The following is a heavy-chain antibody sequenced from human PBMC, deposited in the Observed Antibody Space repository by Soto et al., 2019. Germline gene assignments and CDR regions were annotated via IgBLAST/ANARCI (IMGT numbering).Heavy chain of an antibody. D-gene: IGHD3-22*01. CDR2: IDPKSGDT. Sequence: ASVKVSCKASAYSFTGHYLHWVLQAPGQGLEWMGWIDPKSGDTNYAQKFQDRVTMTRDTSISTAYMDLSRLRSDDTAVYYCARDYDKSGYDYFDPWGQGTLVTVSS. J-gene: IGHJ5*02. CDR3: ARDYDKSGYDYFDP. V-gene: IGHV1-2*02. CDR1: AYSFTGHY.